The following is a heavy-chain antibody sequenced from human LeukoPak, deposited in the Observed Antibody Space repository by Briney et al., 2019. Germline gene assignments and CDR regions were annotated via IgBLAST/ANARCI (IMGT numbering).Heavy chain of an antibody. Sequence: TSETLSLTCTVSGGSISSYYWSWIRQPPGKGLEWIGYIYYSGSTNYNPSLKSRVTISVDTSKNQFSLKLSSVTAADTAVYYCARGLLIAVAGYNAFDIWGQGTMVTVSS. J-gene: IGHJ3*02. D-gene: IGHD6-19*01. CDR1: GGSISSYY. CDR2: IYYSGST. V-gene: IGHV4-59*01. CDR3: ARGLLIAVAGYNAFDI.